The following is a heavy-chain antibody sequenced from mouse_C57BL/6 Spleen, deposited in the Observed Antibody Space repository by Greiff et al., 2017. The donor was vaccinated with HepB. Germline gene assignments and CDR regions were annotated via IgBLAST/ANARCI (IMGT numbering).Heavy chain of an antibody. CDR3: ERPYDSSPYYFDY. Sequence: VQLQQPGAELVRPGSSVKLSCKASGYTFTSYWMYWVKQRPGQGLEWIGNIYPSDSETHYNQKFKDKGTLTVDKSSSTAYMQLSSLKSEDSAVYYSERPYDSSPYYFDYWGQGTTLTVSS. CDR1: GYTFTSYW. J-gene: IGHJ2*01. V-gene: IGHV1-61*01. D-gene: IGHD1-1*01. CDR2: IYPSDSET.